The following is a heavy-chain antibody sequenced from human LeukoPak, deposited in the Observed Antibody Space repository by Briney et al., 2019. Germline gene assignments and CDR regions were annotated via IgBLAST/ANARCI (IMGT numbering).Heavy chain of an antibody. CDR2: IIPIFGTA. J-gene: IGHJ4*02. V-gene: IGHV1-69*13. D-gene: IGHD2-8*01. CDR1: GGTFSSYA. CDR3: AGSLGYCTSNVCYLKY. Sequence: SVKVSCKASGGTFSSYAISWVRQAPGQGLEWMGGIIPIFGTANYAQKFQGRVTITADESTSTAYMELSSLRSDDTAVYYCAGSLGYCTSNVCYLKYWGQGTLVTVSS.